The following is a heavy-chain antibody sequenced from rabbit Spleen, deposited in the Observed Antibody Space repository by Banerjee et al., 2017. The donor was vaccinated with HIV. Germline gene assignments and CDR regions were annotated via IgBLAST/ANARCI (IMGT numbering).Heavy chain of an antibody. Sequence: QEQLVESGGGLVQPEGSLTLTCKASGVSLNDKDVMCWVRQAPGKGPEWIACIYTGSGNTYYASWAKGRFTISRTSSTTVTLQMTSLTAADTATYFCARDLTSVIGWNFNLWGPGTLVTVS. CDR2: IYTGSGNT. V-gene: IGHV1S45*01. CDR1: GVSLNDKDV. J-gene: IGHJ4*01. D-gene: IGHD1-1*01. CDR3: ARDLTSVIGWNFNL.